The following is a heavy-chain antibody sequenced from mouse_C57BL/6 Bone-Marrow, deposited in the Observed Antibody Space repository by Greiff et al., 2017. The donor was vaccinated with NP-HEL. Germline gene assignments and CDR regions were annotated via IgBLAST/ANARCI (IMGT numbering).Heavy chain of an antibody. V-gene: IGHV6-6*01. J-gene: IGHJ3*01. CDR2: IRNKANNHAT. D-gene: IGHD1-1*01. CDR3: TGGYGSKAWFAY. Sequence: EVQRVESGGGLVQPGGSMKLSCAASGFTFSDAWMDWVRQSPEKGLEWVAEIRNKANNHATYYAESVKGRFTISRDDSKSSVYLQMNSLRAEDTGIYYCTGGYGSKAWFAYWGQGTLVTVSA. CDR1: GFTFSDAW.